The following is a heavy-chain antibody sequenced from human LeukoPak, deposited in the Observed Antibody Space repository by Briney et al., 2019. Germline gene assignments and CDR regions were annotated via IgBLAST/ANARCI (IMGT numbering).Heavy chain of an antibody. D-gene: IGHD3-10*01. V-gene: IGHV3-15*01. J-gene: IGHJ4*02. Sequence: PGGSLRLSCAASGFTFSNAWMSWVRQAPGKGLEWVGRIKSKTDGGTTDYAAPVKGRFTISRDDSKNTLYLQMNSLRAEDTAVYYCARDVRFGELLYDWGQGTLVTVSS. CDR3: ARDVRFGELLYD. CDR2: IKSKTDGGTT. CDR1: GFTFSNAW.